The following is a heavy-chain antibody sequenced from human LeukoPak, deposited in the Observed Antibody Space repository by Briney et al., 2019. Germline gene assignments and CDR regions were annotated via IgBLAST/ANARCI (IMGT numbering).Heavy chain of an antibody. J-gene: IGHJ4*02. D-gene: IGHD6-13*01. CDR1: GYTFTSYG. Sequence: SVKVSCKASGYTFTSYGISWVRQAPGQGLEWMGGIIPIFGTANYAQKFQGRVTITADESTSTAYMELSSLRSEDTAVYYCARSNSNFIAAAGSYYFDYWGQGTLVTVSS. CDR3: ARSNSNFIAAAGSYYFDY. V-gene: IGHV1-69*13. CDR2: IIPIFGTA.